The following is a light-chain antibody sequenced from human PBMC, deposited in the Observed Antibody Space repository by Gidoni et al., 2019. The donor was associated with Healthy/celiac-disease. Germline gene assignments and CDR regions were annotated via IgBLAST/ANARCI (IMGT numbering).Light chain of an antibody. CDR2: DAS. V-gene: IGKV1-33*01. CDR3: QQYDNLPIT. CDR1: QDISNY. J-gene: IGKJ5*01. Sequence: DIQMTQSPSSLSASVGDRVTITCQASQDISNYLNWYQQKPGQAPTLLIYDASNLETGVPSRFSGSGSGTDFTFTISSLQPEDIATYYCQQYDNLPITFGQGTRLEIK.